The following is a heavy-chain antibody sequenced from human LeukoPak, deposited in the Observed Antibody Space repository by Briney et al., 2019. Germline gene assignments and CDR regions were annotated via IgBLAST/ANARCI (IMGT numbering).Heavy chain of an antibody. CDR3: ARVGSKNYDILTGYHSFDY. D-gene: IGHD3-9*01. CDR1: GGSISSYY. J-gene: IGHJ4*02. Sequence: SETLSLTCTVSGGSISSYYWSWIRQPAGKGLEWIGRIYTSGSTNYNPSLKSRVTMSVDTSKNQFSLKLSSVTAADTAVYYCARVGSKNYDILTGYHSFDYWGQGTLVTVSS. CDR2: IYTSGST. V-gene: IGHV4-4*07.